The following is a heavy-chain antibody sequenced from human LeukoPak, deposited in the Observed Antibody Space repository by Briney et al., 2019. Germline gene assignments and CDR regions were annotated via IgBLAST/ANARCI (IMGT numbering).Heavy chain of an antibody. CDR2: ISSSSSYI. J-gene: IGHJ5*02. CDR3: ARETYYYDSEPNWFDP. CDR1: GFTFSSYS. Sequence: GGSLRLSCAASGFTFSSYSMNWVRQAPGKGLEWVSSISSSSSYIYYADSVKGRFTISRDNAKNSLYLQMNSLRAEDTAVYYCARETYYYDSEPNWFDPWGQGTLVTVSS. V-gene: IGHV3-21*04. D-gene: IGHD3-22*01.